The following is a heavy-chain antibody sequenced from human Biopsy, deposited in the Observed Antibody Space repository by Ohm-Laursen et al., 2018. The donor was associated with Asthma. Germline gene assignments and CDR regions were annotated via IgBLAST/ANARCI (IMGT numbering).Heavy chain of an antibody. V-gene: IGHV4-30-2*01. J-gene: IGHJ4*02. Sequence: TLSFTCAVSGGSISSGGYSWSWIRQPPGKGLEWIGYIYHSGSTYYNPSLKSRVTISVDRSKNQFSLKLSSVTAADTAVYYCARVKDGYNFDYWGQGTLVTVSS. D-gene: IGHD5-24*01. CDR1: GGSISSGGYS. CDR3: ARVKDGYNFDY. CDR2: IYHSGST.